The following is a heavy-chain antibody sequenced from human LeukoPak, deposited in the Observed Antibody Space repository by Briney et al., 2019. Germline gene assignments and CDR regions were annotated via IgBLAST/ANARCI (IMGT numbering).Heavy chain of an antibody. J-gene: IGHJ4*02. CDR2: IYPGDSDS. Sequence: GESLKISCKGSGYSFTSYWIGWVRQMPGKGLEWMGIIYPGDSDSTYSPSFQGQVTISADKSISTAYLQWSSLKASDTAVYYCARFYYYDSSGYSDYWGQGTLVTVSS. V-gene: IGHV5-51*01. D-gene: IGHD3-22*01. CDR3: ARFYYYDSSGYSDY. CDR1: GYSFTSYW.